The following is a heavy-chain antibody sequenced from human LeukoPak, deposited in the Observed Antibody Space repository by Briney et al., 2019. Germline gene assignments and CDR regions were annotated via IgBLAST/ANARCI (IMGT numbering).Heavy chain of an antibody. J-gene: IGHJ4*02. CDR3: ARDSGYSGYSDY. V-gene: IGHV3-11*05. CDR1: GFTVSSNY. D-gene: IGHD5-12*01. Sequence: PGGSLRLSCAASGFTVSSNYMSWIRQAPGKGLEWVSYISSSSSYTDYADSVKGRFTIPRDNAKNSLNLQMNSLRAGDTAVYYCARDSGYSGYSDYWGQGTLVTVSS. CDR2: ISSSSSYT.